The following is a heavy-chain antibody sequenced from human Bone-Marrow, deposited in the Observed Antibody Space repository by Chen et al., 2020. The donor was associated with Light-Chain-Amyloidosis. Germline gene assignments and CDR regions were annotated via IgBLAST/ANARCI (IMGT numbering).Heavy chain of an antibody. CDR1: GFTFSSYG. D-gene: IGHD6-19*01. Sequence: QVQLVESGGGVVQPGRSLRLSCAASGFTFSSYGMHWVRQAPGKGLEWVAVISYDGSNKYYADSVKGRFTISRDNSKNTLYLQMNSLRAEDTAVYYCAKDPGRYSSGWYFWGQGTLVIVSS. CDR3: AKDPGRYSSGWYF. CDR2: ISYDGSNK. J-gene: IGHJ4*02. V-gene: IGHV3-30*18.